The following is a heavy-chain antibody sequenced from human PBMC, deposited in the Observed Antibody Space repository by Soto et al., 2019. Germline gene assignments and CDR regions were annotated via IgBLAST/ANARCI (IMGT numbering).Heavy chain of an antibody. CDR2: VSPYNGDT. V-gene: IGHV1-18*04. D-gene: IGHD2-2*01. CDR1: GYTFTTYG. CDR3: AREVGHMDV. Sequence: ASVKVSCKASGYTFTTYGINWVRQAPGQGLEWMGWVSPYNGDTTYAQKVQGRVTMTTDTSTTTAYLELRSLRSDDTAVYYCAREVGHMDVWGQGTKFTVSS. J-gene: IGHJ6*02.